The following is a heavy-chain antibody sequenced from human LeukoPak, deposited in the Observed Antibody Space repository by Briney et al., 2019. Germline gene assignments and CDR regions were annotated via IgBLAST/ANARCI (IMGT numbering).Heavy chain of an antibody. Sequence: GGSLRLSCAASGFTFSSYSMNWVRQAPGKGLEWVSSISSSSSYIYYADSVKGRFTISRDNAKNSLYLQMNSLRAEDTAVYYCAREGYYGDYDYGMDVWGQGTTVTVSS. CDR3: AREGYYGDYDYGMDV. CDR1: GFTFSSYS. V-gene: IGHV3-21*01. CDR2: ISSSSSYI. J-gene: IGHJ6*02. D-gene: IGHD4-17*01.